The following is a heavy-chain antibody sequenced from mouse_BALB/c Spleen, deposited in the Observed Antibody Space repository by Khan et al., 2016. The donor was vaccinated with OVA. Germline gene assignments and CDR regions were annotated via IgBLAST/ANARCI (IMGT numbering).Heavy chain of an antibody. CDR1: GYTFSNYG. CDR2: INTYTGEP. CDR3: TRKEYGRYLDY. J-gene: IGHJ2*01. Sequence: QIQLVQSGPELKKPGETVKISCKASGYTFSNYGMNWVKQAPGKGLKWMGWINTYTGEPTYADDFKGRFAFSLETSASTAYLRITNLKNEDTATYCWTRKEYGRYLDYWGQGTTVTVSS. V-gene: IGHV9-3-1*01. D-gene: IGHD2-10*02.